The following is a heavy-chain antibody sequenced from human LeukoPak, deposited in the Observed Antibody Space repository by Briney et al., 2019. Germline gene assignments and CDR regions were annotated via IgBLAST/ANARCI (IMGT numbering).Heavy chain of an antibody. D-gene: IGHD5-18*01. CDR1: GFTFSKYD. J-gene: IGHJ6*03. CDR2: ISGNGGVT. V-gene: IGHV3-23*01. CDR3: AKDLLAMVGYMDV. Sequence: GGSLRLSCAASGFTFSKYDMHWVRRAPGKGLEWVSVISGNGGVTYYADSVKGRFTISRENSKNTLYLQMTSLRAEDTAMYYCAKDLLAMVGYMDVWGKGTTVTVSS.